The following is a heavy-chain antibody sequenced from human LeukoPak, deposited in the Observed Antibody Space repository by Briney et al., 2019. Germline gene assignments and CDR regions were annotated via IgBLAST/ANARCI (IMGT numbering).Heavy chain of an antibody. J-gene: IGHJ3*02. Sequence: GGSVKVSCKASGYTFTGYYIHGVRQAPGQGLAGMGRISPNSGGTNYAQKFQGRVTMTRDTSISTAYMELSRLRSGDTAVYYCARRVTTTAFDIWGQGTMVTVSS. V-gene: IGHV1-2*06. CDR1: GYTFTGYY. CDR3: ARRVTTTAFDI. D-gene: IGHD4-11*01. CDR2: ISPNSGGT.